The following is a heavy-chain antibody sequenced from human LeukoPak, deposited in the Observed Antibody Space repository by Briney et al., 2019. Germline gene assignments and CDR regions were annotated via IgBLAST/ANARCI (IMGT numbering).Heavy chain of an antibody. Sequence: ASVKVSCKASGYTFTTYDITWVRQATGQGLEWMGWMNPNSGDTAYAQKFQGRVAMTRDTSISTAYMELNSLRSDDTAVYYCARGTSSPWFSSSFDYWGQGTLVTVSS. J-gene: IGHJ4*02. CDR2: MNPNSGDT. CDR3: ARGTSSPWFSSSFDY. D-gene: IGHD6-13*01. V-gene: IGHV1-8*01. CDR1: GYTFTTYD.